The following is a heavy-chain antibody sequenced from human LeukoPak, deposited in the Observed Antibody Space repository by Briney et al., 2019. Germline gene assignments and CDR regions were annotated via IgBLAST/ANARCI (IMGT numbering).Heavy chain of an antibody. Sequence: PGGCLRLSCAASGFTLDDYTMHSVPQTPGKGVEWVSLNSWDGGSTYYADSVKGRFTISRDNSKNSLYLQMNSLRTEDTALYYCAKGHIVGAITEFDYWGQGALVTVSS. J-gene: IGHJ4*02. CDR2: NSWDGGST. CDR3: AKGHIVGAITEFDY. V-gene: IGHV3-43*01. D-gene: IGHD1-26*01. CDR1: GFTLDDYT.